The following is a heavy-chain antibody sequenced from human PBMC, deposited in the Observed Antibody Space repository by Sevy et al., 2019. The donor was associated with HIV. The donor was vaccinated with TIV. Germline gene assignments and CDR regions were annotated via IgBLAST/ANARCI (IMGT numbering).Heavy chain of an antibody. CDR3: ARARSTMREGASGAFDI. CDR1: GFTFSSYA. V-gene: IGHV3-30-3*01. Sequence: GGSLRLSCAASGFTFSSYAMHWVRQAPGKGLEWVAVISYDGSNKYYADSVKGRFTISRDNSKNTLYLQMNSLRAEDTAVYYCARARSTMREGASGAFDIWGQGTMVTVSS. CDR2: ISYDGSNK. J-gene: IGHJ3*02. D-gene: IGHD3-22*01.